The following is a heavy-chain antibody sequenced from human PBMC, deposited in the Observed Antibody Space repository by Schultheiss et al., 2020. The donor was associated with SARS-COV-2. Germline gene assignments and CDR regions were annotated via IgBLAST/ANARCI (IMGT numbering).Heavy chain of an antibody. J-gene: IGHJ5*02. CDR3: ARGGGSYLYWFDP. V-gene: IGHV3-11*04. CDR1: GFTFSNAW. D-gene: IGHD1-26*01. CDR2: ISSSGSTI. Sequence: GGSLRLSCAASGFTFSNAWMSWVRQAPGKGLEWLSYISSSGSTIHYADSVKGRFTISRDNAKNSLYLQMNSLRAEDTAVYYCARGGGSYLYWFDPWGQGTLVTVSS.